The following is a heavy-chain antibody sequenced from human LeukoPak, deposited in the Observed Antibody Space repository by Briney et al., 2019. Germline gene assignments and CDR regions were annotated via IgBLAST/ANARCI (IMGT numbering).Heavy chain of an antibody. J-gene: IGHJ4*02. CDR2: IRNKAYGGTT. CDR3: TRDWIGVAIDY. V-gene: IGHV3-49*04. CDR1: GFTFGDYA. D-gene: IGHD3-10*01. Sequence: GGSLRLSCTASGFTFGDYAMSWVRQAPGKGLEWVGFIRNKAYGGTTEYAASVKGRFTISRDDSKSIAYLQVNSLKTEDTAVYYCTRDWIGVAIDYWGQGTLVTVSS.